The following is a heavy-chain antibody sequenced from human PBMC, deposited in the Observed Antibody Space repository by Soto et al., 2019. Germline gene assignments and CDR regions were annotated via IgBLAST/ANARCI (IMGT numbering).Heavy chain of an antibody. Sequence: EVQLVESGGGLVQPGRSLKLSCAASGSIFSGSAMHWVRQASGKGLEWVGRIRSKANSYATAYAASVKGRCTISRDDSKDTAYLQMNSLKTEDTAVYYCIRHGLGGDWEDWGQGTLVTVSS. CDR3: IRHGLGGDWED. J-gene: IGHJ4*02. CDR2: IRSKANSYAT. CDR1: GSIFSGSA. D-gene: IGHD2-21*02. V-gene: IGHV3-73*02.